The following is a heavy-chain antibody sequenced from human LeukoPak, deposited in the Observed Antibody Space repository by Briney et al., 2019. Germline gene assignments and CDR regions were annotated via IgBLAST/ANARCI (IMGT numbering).Heavy chain of an antibody. CDR2: ISGSGGST. J-gene: IGHJ4*02. Sequence: GGSLRLSCAASGFTFSSYAMSWVRQAPGKWLEWVSGISGSGGSTYYVDSVKGRFTISRDNSKNTLYLHMNSLRAEDTAVYYCAKSRARREGSSGSIDYWGQGTLATVSS. V-gene: IGHV3-23*01. D-gene: IGHD3-22*01. CDR1: GFTFSSYA. CDR3: AKSRARREGSSGSIDY.